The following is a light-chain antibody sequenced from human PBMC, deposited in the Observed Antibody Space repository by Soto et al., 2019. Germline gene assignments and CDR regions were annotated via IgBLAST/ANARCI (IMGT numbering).Light chain of an antibody. V-gene: IGLV1-44*01. CDR3: ATWDDSLKGVV. CDR2: GND. J-gene: IGLJ2*01. CDR1: SSNIGSKA. Sequence: QSVLTQPPSASGTPGQRVTISCSGSSSNIGSKAINWYQQFPGTAPNLLIYGNDQRPSGVPDRFSGSKSGTSASLAISGLQSEDEADYYCATWDDSLKGVVFGGGTKLTVL.